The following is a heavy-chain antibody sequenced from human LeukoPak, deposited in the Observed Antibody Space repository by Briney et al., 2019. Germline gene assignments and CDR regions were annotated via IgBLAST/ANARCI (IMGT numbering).Heavy chain of an antibody. CDR1: GGSFIGYY. Sequence: SETLSLTCADYGGSFIGYYWSWLRQPPGKGREWIGEINHSGSTNYNPSLKSRVTISVDTSKNQFSLKLSSVTAADTAVYYCVSHVEMATINVGYFDYWGEGTVVTVSS. CDR2: INHSGST. J-gene: IGHJ4*02. D-gene: IGHD5-24*01. CDR3: VSHVEMATINVGYFDY. V-gene: IGHV4-34*01.